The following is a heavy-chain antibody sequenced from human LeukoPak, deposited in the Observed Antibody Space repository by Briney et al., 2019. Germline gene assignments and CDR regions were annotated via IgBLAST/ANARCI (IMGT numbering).Heavy chain of an antibody. D-gene: IGHD3-22*01. J-gene: IGHJ4*02. V-gene: IGHV4-61*02. CDR2: IHTSGST. CDR1: GGSISSGSYY. CDR3: ARDRYYYDSSGYSLFDY. Sequence: KPSETLSLTCTVSGGSISSGSYYWSWIRQPAGKGLEWIGRIHTSGSTNYNPSLKSRVTMSVDTSKNQFSLKLSSVTAADTAVYYCARDRYYYDSSGYSLFDYWGQGTLVTVSS.